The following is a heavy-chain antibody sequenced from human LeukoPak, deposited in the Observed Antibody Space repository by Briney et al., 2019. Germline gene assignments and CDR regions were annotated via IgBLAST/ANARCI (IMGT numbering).Heavy chain of an antibody. Sequence: GGSLRLSCSASGFTFSNYAMHWVRQAPGKGLEYVSAISSNGGSTYYADSVKGRFTISRDNSKNTLYLQMSSLRAEDTAVYYCARERDSYGSLDYWGQGTLVIVSS. D-gene: IGHD5-18*01. V-gene: IGHV3-64D*06. J-gene: IGHJ4*02. CDR1: GFTFSNYA. CDR3: ARERDSYGSLDY. CDR2: ISSNGGST.